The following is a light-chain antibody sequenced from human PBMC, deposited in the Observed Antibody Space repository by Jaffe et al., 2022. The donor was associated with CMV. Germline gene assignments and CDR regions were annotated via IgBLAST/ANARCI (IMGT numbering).Light chain of an antibody. J-gene: IGLJ3*02. V-gene: IGLV6-57*04. CDR3: QSYDTNSRV. Sequence: NFMLTQPHSVSESPGKTVSISCTRSGGSIASNHVQWYQQRPGSAPTNVIYEDSQRPSEVPDRFSGSVDSSSNSASLTISGLQTEDEADYYCQSYDTNSRVFGGGTKLTVL. CDR2: EDS. CDR1: GGSIASNH.